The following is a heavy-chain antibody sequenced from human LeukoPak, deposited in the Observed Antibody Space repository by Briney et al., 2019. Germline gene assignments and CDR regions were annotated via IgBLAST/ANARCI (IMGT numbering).Heavy chain of an antibody. CDR1: GYTLTSYG. CDR3: TRETSSRYFDF. J-gene: IGHJ4*02. Sequence: ASVKVSCKASGYTLTSYGINWVRQATGQGLEWMGWMNPNSGRTGYAQKFRDRISITRNTSISTAYMELSSLTSEDTGVYYCTRETSSRYFDFWGQGTLVTVSS. CDR2: MNPNSGRT. V-gene: IGHV1-8*01.